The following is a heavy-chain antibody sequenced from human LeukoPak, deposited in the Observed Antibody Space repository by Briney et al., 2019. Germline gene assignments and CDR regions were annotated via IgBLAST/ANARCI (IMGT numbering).Heavy chain of an antibody. J-gene: IGHJ4*02. Sequence: PSETLSLTCTVSGGSISSYYWSWIRQPPGKGLEWIGYIYYSGSTNYNPSLKSRVTISVDTSKNQFSLKLSSVTAADTAVYYCARRDYVWGSYRLHPFDYWGQGTLVTVSS. V-gene: IGHV4-59*12. CDR3: ARRDYVWGSYRLHPFDY. CDR2: IYYSGST. D-gene: IGHD3-16*02. CDR1: GGSISSYY.